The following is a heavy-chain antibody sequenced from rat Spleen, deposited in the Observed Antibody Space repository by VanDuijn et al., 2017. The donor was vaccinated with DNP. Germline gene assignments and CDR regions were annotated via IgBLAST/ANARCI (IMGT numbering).Heavy chain of an antibody. Sequence: QVQLEESGPGLMQPSRTLSLTCTVSGFSLTSYGVTWVRQPPGKGLEWIAAIWSDGNIDYNSGLTSRLSITRDTSRSQVFLKMNSLQNEDTAIYFCTRDLRVATGHPYGLDPWGQGISVTVSS. CDR3: TRDLRVATGHPYGLDP. V-gene: IGHV2-4*01. CDR2: IWSDGNI. J-gene: IGHJ4*01. CDR1: GFSLTSYG. D-gene: IGHD1-3*01.